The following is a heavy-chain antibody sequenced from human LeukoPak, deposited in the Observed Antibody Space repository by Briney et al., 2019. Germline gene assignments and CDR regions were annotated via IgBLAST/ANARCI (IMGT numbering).Heavy chain of an antibody. V-gene: IGHV1-18*01. CDR2: ISTYNGNT. CDR3: ARVGSGPPAHDY. D-gene: IGHD2-15*01. Sequence: ASVKVSCKASGYIFTTYEIGWVRQAPGQGLEWMGWISTYNGNTNYAQKLQGRVTMTTDTSTSTAYMELRSLRSDDTAVYYCARVGSGPPAHDYWGQGTLVTVSS. CDR1: GYIFTTYE. J-gene: IGHJ4*02.